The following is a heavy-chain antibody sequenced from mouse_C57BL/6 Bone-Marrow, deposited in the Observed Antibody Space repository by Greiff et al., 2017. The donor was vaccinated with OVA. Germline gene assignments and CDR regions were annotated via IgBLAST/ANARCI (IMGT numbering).Heavy chain of an antibody. Sequence: EVKLVESGGDLVKPGGSLTLSCAASGFTFSSYCMSWVRQTPDKSLEWVATISSGGSYTYYPDSVKGRFTISRDNAENTQYLQMSSLKSEDTAMYYCSRHWGYDAMDYWGQGTSVTVSA. J-gene: IGHJ4*01. V-gene: IGHV5-6*01. CDR3: SRHWGYDAMDY. CDR1: GFTFSSYC. CDR2: ISSGGSYT.